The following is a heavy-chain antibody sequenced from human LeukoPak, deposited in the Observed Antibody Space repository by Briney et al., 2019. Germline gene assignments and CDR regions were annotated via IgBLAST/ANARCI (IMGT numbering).Heavy chain of an antibody. CDR2: INSNGDST. J-gene: IGHJ4*02. CDR1: EFTLRDAW. CDR3: ARETAGTFDY. D-gene: IGHD3-10*01. Sequence: GGSLRLSCSASEFTLRDAWMNWVRQAPGKGLKSVSAINSNGDSTYYANSVKGRFTISRDNSKNTLYLQMGSLRAEDMAVYHCARETAGTFDYWGQGNLVTVSS. V-gene: IGHV3-64*01.